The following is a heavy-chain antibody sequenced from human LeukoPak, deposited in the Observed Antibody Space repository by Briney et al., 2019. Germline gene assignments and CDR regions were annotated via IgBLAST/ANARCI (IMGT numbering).Heavy chain of an antibody. J-gene: IGHJ5*02. V-gene: IGHV4-39*01. Sequence: SESLSLTCTVSGGSITRSSFYWGWSRHPPGKGLEWVASVYYSGATYYNPSLESQVTMSVDTSRNQFPLKLNSVTAADTAVYYCARVSCSGGACPFGSWFDPWGQGTLVTVSS. CDR1: GGSITRSSFY. CDR2: VYYSGAT. CDR3: ARVSCSGGACPFGSWFDP. D-gene: IGHD2-15*01.